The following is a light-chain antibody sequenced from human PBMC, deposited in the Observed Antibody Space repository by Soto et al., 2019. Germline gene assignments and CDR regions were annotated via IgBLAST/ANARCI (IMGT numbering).Light chain of an antibody. Sequence: IQLTQSPSSLSASVGDRVTISCRASQGIANFLAWYQQKPGKAPKLLIYAASTLQSGVPSRFSGSGSGTDFTLTSSSLQPEDFANYYGQQHNSFPIPFGPGTKVDIK. CDR2: AAS. J-gene: IGKJ3*01. CDR3: QQHNSFPIP. CDR1: QGIANF. V-gene: IGKV1-9*01.